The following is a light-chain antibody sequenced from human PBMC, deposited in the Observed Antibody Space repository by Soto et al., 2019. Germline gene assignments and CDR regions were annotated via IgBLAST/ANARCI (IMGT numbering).Light chain of an antibody. Sequence: DIQMTQSPSTLSASVGDRVTITCRASQSISSGLAWYQQKPGKAPKLLIYKASSLESGVPSRFSGSGSGTEFTLTISSLQPDDFATYYCQQYNSYSVPFGQGTKVEIK. CDR3: QQYNSYSVP. V-gene: IGKV1-5*03. CDR2: KAS. CDR1: QSISSG. J-gene: IGKJ1*01.